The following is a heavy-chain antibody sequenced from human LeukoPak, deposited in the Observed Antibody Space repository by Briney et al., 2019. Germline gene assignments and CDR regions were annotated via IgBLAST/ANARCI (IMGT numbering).Heavy chain of an antibody. CDR2: INHSGST. CDR1: GRPFSGFF. D-gene: IGHD1-20*01. Sequence: SQSPSPTCADYGRPFSGFFWSWIRQPPGKGLEWIGEINHSGSTNYNPSLKSRVTISIDTSKKQFSLKLTSVPAADTAVHYRARASSYKGATRYNSGCFGAWGEGTRVTVSS. CDR3: ARASSYKGATRYNSGCFGA. J-gene: IGHJ4*02. V-gene: IGHV4-34*01.